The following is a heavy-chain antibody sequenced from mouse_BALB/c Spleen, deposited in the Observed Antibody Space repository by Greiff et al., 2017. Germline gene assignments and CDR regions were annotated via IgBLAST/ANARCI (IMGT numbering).Heavy chain of an antibody. J-gene: IGHJ4*01. CDR1: GFTFSSYG. CDR2: ISSGGSYT. CDR3: ARSYGNAMDY. D-gene: IGHD1-1*01. V-gene: IGHV5-6*01. Sequence: DVQLVESGGDLVKPGGSLKLSCAASGFTFSSYGMSWVRQTPDKRLEWVATISSGGSYTYYPDSVKGRFTISRDNAKNTLYLQMSSLKSEDTAMYYCARSYGNAMDYWGQGTSVTVSS.